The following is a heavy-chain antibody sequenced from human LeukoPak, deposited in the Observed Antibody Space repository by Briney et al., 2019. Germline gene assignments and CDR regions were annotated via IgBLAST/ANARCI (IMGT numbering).Heavy chain of an antibody. CDR3: VTEELWFGERGWFDP. V-gene: IGHV4-39*07. CDR2: ISYSGST. D-gene: IGHD3-10*01. CDR1: GGSIISSSYY. J-gene: IGHJ5*02. Sequence: PSETLSLTCTVSGGSIISSSYYWGWIRQPPGKGLECIGTISYSGSTHYNPSLKSRVTISVDTSKNQFSLELSSVTATDTAVYYCVTEELWFGERGWFDPWGQGSLVTVSS.